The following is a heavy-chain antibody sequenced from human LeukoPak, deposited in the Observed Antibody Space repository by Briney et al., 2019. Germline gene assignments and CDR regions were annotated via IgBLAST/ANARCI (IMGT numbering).Heavy chain of an antibody. CDR3: ARLNGHDISGYLDY. Sequence: PGGSLRLSCAASGFTFSSYGMHWVRQAPGKGLEWVALISYDGSDKYYADSVKGRFTISRDNSKNTLYLQMNSLRAEDTAVYYCARLNGHDISGYLDYWGQGTLVTVSS. J-gene: IGHJ4*02. D-gene: IGHD3-22*01. CDR1: GFTFSSYG. V-gene: IGHV3-30*03. CDR2: ISYDGSDK.